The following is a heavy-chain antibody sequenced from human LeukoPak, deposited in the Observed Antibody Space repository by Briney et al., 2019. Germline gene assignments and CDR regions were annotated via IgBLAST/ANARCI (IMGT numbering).Heavy chain of an antibody. CDR3: ARWQHGDYDLGY. CDR1: GYTFPSYF. V-gene: IGHV1-46*01. CDR2: INPTGGST. D-gene: IGHD2-21*01. J-gene: IGHJ4*02. Sequence: ASVKVSCKASGYTFPSYFMHWVRQAPGQGLEWMGIINPTGGSTTYAQKFQGRVTMTRDTSTSTVYMELSSLRSDDTAVYYCARWQHGDYDLGYWGQGTLVTVSS.